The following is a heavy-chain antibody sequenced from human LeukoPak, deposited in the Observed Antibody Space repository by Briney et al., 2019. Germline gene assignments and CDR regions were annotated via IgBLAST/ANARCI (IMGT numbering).Heavy chain of an antibody. CDR1: GYSVSSNSAA. Sequence: SQTLSLTCAISGYSVSSNSAAWNWIRQSPSRGLEWLGRTYYRSKWYSYYAASVKSRITINPDTSKNQFSLPLKSVTPEDTAVYYCARMVGLVSDYWGQGTLVTVSS. CDR2: TYYRSKWYS. J-gene: IGHJ4*02. D-gene: IGHD3-10*01. CDR3: ARMVGLVSDY. V-gene: IGHV6-1*01.